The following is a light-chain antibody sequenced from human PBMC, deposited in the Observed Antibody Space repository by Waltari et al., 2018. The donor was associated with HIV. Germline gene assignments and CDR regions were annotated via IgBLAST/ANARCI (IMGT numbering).Light chain of an antibody. J-gene: IGLJ2*01. V-gene: IGLV1-40*01. CDR2: GNT. CDR1: SSNIGAGYD. CDR3: QSYDSSLSGVV. Sequence: QPPSVSGAPGQRVTISYTGGSSNIGAGYDVHWYQQLPGTAPKLLIYGNTNRPSGVPDRFSGSKSGTSASLAITGLQAEDESDYYCQSYDSSLSGVVFGGGTKLTVL.